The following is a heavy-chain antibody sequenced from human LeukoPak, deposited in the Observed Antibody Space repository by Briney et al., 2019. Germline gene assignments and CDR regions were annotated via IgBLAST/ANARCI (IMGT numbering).Heavy chain of an antibody. Sequence: ASVKVSCKASGYTFTNYGITWVRQAPGQGLEWMGWISAYNGNTNYAQNLQDRVTMTTDTSTSTAYMELRSLRSDDTAVYYCARGDLSYYYYYMDVWGKGTTVTVSS. CDR1: GYTFTNYG. D-gene: IGHD2/OR15-2a*01. CDR2: ISAYNGNT. J-gene: IGHJ6*03. CDR3: ARGDLSYYYYYMDV. V-gene: IGHV1-18*01.